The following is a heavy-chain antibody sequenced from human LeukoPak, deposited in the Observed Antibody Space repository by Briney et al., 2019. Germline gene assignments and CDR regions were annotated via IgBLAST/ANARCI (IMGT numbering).Heavy chain of an antibody. CDR1: GFTFSSYA. CDR3: AKRIGSIAEAGVPQLDY. CDR2: ISGSGGST. Sequence: GGSLRLSCAASGFTFSSYAMSWVRQAPGKGLEWVSAISGSGGSTYYADSVKGRFTISRDNSKNTLYLQMNSLRAEDTAVYYCAKRIGSIAEAGVPQLDYWGQGTLVTVSS. V-gene: IGHV3-23*01. D-gene: IGHD6-19*01. J-gene: IGHJ4*02.